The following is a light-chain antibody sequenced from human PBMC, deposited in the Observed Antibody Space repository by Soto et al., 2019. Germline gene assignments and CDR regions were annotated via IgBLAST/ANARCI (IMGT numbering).Light chain of an antibody. J-gene: IGLJ3*02. CDR1: SSDVGGYNY. CDR3: SAYTSSSTRV. CDR2: EVS. Sequence: QSVLTQPASVSGSPGQSSTISCTGTSSDVGGYNYVSWYQQHPGKAPKLMIYEVSNRPSGVSNRFSGSKSGNTASLTISGLQAEDEADYYCSAYTSSSTRVFGGGTKLTV. V-gene: IGLV2-14*01.